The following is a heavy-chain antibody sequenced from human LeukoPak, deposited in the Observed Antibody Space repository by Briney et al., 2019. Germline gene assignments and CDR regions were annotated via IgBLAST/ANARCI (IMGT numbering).Heavy chain of an antibody. CDR2: IWYDGSNK. CDR1: GFTFSSYG. Sequence: GGSLRLSCAASGFTFSSYGMHWVRQAPGKGLEWVAVIWYDGSNKYYADSVKGRFTISRDNSKNTLDLQMNSLRAEDTAVYYCARDRSYDFWSGYSTPDYWGQGTLVTISS. D-gene: IGHD3-3*01. J-gene: IGHJ4*02. V-gene: IGHV3-33*01. CDR3: ARDRSYDFWSGYSTPDY.